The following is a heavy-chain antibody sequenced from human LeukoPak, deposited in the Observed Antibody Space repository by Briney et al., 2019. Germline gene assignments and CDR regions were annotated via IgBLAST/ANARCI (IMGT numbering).Heavy chain of an antibody. CDR2: INPNSGGT. Sequence: GASVKVSCKASGYTFTGYYMHWVRQAPGQGLEWMGWINPNSGGTNYAQKFQGRVTMTRDTSISTAYMELSRLRSDDTAVYYCARVYSGSWYGEYWFDPWGQGTLVTVSS. J-gene: IGHJ5*02. CDR1: GYTFTGYY. V-gene: IGHV1-2*02. D-gene: IGHD6-13*01. CDR3: ARVYSGSWYGEYWFDP.